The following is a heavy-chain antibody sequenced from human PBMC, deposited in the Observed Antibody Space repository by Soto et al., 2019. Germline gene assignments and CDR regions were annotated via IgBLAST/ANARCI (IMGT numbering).Heavy chain of an antibody. CDR3: AKDLRGVTTTAYYYMDV. J-gene: IGHJ6*03. CDR2: ISRNSGSI. CDR1: GFTFDDYS. Sequence: EVQLVESGGGLVKPGRSLRLSCAASGFTFDDYSMHWVRQAPGKGLEWVSGISRNSGSIGYADSVKGRFTISRDNAKNSLELQINSLRAEYTAFYYCAKDLRGVTTTAYYYMDVWGQGTTVTVSS. D-gene: IGHD1-1*01. V-gene: IGHV3-9*01.